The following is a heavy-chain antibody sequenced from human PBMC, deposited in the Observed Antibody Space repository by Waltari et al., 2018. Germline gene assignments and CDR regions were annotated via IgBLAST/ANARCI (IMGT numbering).Heavy chain of an antibody. CDR3: ARDRYWTTTGYFDY. J-gene: IGHJ4*02. D-gene: IGHD4-17*01. CDR2: IIPIFVTA. V-gene: IGHV1-69*12. CDR1: GGTFSSYA. Sequence: QVQLVQSGAEVKKPGSSVKVSCKASGGTFSSYAISWVRQAPGQGLEWRVGIIPIFVTANYAQKFQGRVTITADESTSTAYMELSSLRSEDTAVYYCARDRYWTTTGYFDYWGQGTLVTVSS.